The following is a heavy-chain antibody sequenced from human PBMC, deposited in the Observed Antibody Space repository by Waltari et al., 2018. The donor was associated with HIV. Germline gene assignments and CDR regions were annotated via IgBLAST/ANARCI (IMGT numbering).Heavy chain of an antibody. J-gene: IGHJ3*02. V-gene: IGHV1-69*01. CDR3: ASASRDTAMGAFDI. CDR2: IIPIFGSP. Sequence: QVQPVQSGAEVKKPGSSVKVSCKASGGTFSNSAINWVRQAPGQGLEWMGWIIPIFGSPNYAQKFQGRVTITADESTSTVYMKLSSLRSEDTAVYYCASASRDTAMGAFDIWGQGTMVTVSS. CDR1: GGTFSNSA. D-gene: IGHD5-18*01.